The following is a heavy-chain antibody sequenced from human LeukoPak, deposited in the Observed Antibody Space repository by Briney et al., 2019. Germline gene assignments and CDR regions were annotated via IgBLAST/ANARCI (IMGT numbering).Heavy chain of an antibody. CDR3: ARVAAGPF. J-gene: IGHJ4*02. V-gene: IGHV3-21*01. CDR1: GFIFSNYN. D-gene: IGHD6-13*01. Sequence: GGSLRLSCAASGFIFSNYNMNWVRQAPGKGLEWVSSISSSSNYIYYADSVKGRFTISRDNAKSSLYPQMNSLRAEDSAVYYCARVAAGPFWGQGTLVTVSS. CDR2: ISSSSNYI.